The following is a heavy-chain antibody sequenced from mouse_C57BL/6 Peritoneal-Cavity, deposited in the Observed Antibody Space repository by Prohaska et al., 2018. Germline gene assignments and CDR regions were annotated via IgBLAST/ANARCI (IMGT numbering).Heavy chain of an antibody. D-gene: IGHD1-1*01. CDR1: GIDFIRSW. J-gene: IGHJ2*01. V-gene: IGHV4-1*01. Sequence: EVKLLQSGGGLLQPGGSLKLPCAASGIDFIRSWIIWVRRAPGKGLEWIGEINPDSSTINYAPSLKDKFIISRDNAKNTLYLQMSKVRSEDTALYYCARTLPESFDYWGQGTTLTVSS. CDR2: INPDSSTI. CDR3: ARTLPESFDY.